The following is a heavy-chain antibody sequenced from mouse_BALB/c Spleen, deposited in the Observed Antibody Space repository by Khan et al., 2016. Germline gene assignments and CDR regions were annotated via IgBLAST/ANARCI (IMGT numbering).Heavy chain of an antibody. Sequence: VQLQESGPDLVKPGASVKLSCKASGYTFTDYNMHWVKQSHGKSLEWIGYINPYNGGTGYNQTLKNKATMTVDNSTNTASMKLRSLTSEDSTVSYCARSNDWYFDVWGAGTTVTVSS. V-gene: IGHV1S29*02. CDR3: ARSNDWYFDV. CDR2: INPYNGGT. J-gene: IGHJ1*01. CDR1: GYTFTDYN.